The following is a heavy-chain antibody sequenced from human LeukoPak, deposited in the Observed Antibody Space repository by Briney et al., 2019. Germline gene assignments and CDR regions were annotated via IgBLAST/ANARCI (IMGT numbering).Heavy chain of an antibody. CDR3: ARELPTPDLYYYYYYYMDV. CDR2: IYTSGST. V-gene: IGHV4-61*02. D-gene: IGHD1-14*01. CDR1: GGSIGSGSYY. Sequence: SETLSLTCTVSGGSIGSGSYYWSWIRQPAGKGLEWIGRIYTSGSTNYNPSLKSRVTISVDTSKNQFSLKLSSVTAADTAVYYCARELPTPDLYYYYYYYMDVWGKGTTVTVSS. J-gene: IGHJ6*03.